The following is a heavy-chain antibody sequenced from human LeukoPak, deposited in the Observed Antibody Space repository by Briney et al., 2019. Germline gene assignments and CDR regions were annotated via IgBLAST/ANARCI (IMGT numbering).Heavy chain of an antibody. CDR3: AREGIAARGIFDY. CDR2: VIPIFGTA. CDR1: GGTFSSYA. Sequence: SVKVSCKASGGTFSSYAISWVRQAPGQGLEWMGGVIPIFGTANYAQKFQGRVTITTDESTSTAYMELSSLRSEDTAVYYCAREGIAARGIFDYWGQGTLVTVSS. J-gene: IGHJ4*02. D-gene: IGHD6-13*01. V-gene: IGHV1-69*05.